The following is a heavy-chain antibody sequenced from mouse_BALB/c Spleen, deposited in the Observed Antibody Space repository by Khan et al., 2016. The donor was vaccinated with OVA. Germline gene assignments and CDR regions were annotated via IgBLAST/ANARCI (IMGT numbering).Heavy chain of an antibody. Sequence: EVELVESGGGLVQPGGSRKLSCAASGFTFSTYGMHWVRQAPEKGLGWVAYISGDSSTVYYADTVKGRFTISRDNPKHTLFLQMTSLMSEDTARYYCATSYFYGYYFDYWGPGTTLTVSS. J-gene: IGHJ2*01. CDR1: GFTFSTYG. CDR2: ISGDSSTV. V-gene: IGHV5-17*02. CDR3: ATSYFYGYYFDY. D-gene: IGHD1-1*01.